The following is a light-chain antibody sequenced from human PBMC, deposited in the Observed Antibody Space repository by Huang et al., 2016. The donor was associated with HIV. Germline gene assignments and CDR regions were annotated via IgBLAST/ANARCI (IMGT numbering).Light chain of an antibody. Sequence: EIVLTQSPGTLSLSPGERATLSCRASQSIGSSYLAWYQQKPGQAPRLLIYGASSRATGIPDRCSGSGSGTDFTLTISRLEPEDFAVYYCQQYGSSPFTFGPGTKVDIK. CDR1: QSIGSSY. CDR3: QQYGSSPFT. CDR2: GAS. J-gene: IGKJ3*01. V-gene: IGKV3-20*01.